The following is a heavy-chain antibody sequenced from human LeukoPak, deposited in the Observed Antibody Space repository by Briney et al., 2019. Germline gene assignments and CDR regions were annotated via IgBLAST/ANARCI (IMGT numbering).Heavy chain of an antibody. CDR1: GYTFTSYG. Sequence: GASVKVSCKASGYTFTSYGISWVRQAPGQGLEWMGWISAYSGNTNYAQKLQGRVTMTTDTSTSTAYMELRSLRSDDTAVYYCAREPSRVGATDWFDPWGQGTLVTVSS. CDR2: ISAYSGNT. V-gene: IGHV1-18*01. CDR3: AREPSRVGATDWFDP. J-gene: IGHJ5*02. D-gene: IGHD1-26*01.